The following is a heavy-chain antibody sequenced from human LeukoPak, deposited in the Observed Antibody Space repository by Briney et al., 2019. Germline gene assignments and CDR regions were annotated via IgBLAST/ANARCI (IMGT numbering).Heavy chain of an antibody. CDR1: GGSINYYY. V-gene: IGHV4-59*01. J-gene: IGHJ4*02. Sequence: SETLSLTCTVSGGSINYYYWMWIRQPPGKGLEWIGYIYYSGGTHYNPSLKSRVTMLVDTSKNQFSLKLTAVTAADTAVYYCAGGGGSSSWYNYFDYWGQGTLVTVSS. D-gene: IGHD6-13*01. CDR2: IYYSGGT. CDR3: AGGGGSSSWYNYFDY.